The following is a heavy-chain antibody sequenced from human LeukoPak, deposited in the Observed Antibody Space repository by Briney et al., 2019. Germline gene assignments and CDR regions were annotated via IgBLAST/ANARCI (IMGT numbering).Heavy chain of an antibody. D-gene: IGHD3-16*02. J-gene: IGHJ4*02. CDR3: ARQCKELSGGGSEYYFDY. CDR1: GGSFSGYY. CDR2: INHSGST. V-gene: IGHV4-34*01. Sequence: SETLSLTCAVYGGSFSGYYWSWIRQPPGKGLEWIGEINHSGSTNYNPSLKSRVTISVDTSKDQFSLKLSSVTAADTAVYYCARQCKELSGGGSEYYFDYWGQGTLVTVSS.